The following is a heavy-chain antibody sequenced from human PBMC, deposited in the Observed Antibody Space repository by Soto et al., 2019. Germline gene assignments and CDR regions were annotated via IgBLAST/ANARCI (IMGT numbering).Heavy chain of an antibody. V-gene: IGHV4-59*01. CDR2: IYYSGST. CDR1: GGSISSYY. J-gene: IGHJ2*01. Sequence: ASETLSLTCTVSGGSISSYYWSWIRQPPGKGLEWIGYIYYSGSTNYNPSLKSRVTISVDTSKNQFSLKLSSVTAADTAVYYCARVSGYNSAWYFDLWGRGTLVTSPQ. CDR3: ARVSGYNSAWYFDL. D-gene: IGHD5-12*01.